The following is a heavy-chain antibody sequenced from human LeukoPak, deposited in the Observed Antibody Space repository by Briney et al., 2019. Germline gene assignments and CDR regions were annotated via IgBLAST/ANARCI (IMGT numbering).Heavy chain of an antibody. V-gene: IGHV3-33*03. J-gene: IGHJ3*02. CDR3: ACEECTHCYSSGSYAFDI. Sequence: GRSLRLSCAASGFTFSSYGMHWVRQAPGKGLEWVAVIWYDGSNKYYADSVKGRFTISRDNVKNTLYLQMNSLRAEDTAVYHCACEECTHCYSSGSYAFDIWGRGTMVTVSS. CDR2: IWYDGSNK. D-gene: IGHD3-10*01. CDR1: GFTFSSYG.